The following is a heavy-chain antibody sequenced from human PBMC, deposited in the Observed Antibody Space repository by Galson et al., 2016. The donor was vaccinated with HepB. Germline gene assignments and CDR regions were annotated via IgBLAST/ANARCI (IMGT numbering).Heavy chain of an antibody. CDR3: AKPRRYNHDALHI. CDR2: ISGSGTTT. D-gene: IGHD5-18*01. Sequence: LRLSCAASGFPFTTSALNWVRQAPGKGLQWVSFISGSGTTTFYTDSVKGRFTISRDNSKNMLYLQMDSLRAEDTAVYSCAKPRRYNHDALHIWGQGTLVTVSS. J-gene: IGHJ4*02. CDR1: GFPFTTSA. V-gene: IGHV3-23*01.